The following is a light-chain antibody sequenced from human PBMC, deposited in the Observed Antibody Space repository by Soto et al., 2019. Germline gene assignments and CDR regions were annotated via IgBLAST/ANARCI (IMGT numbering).Light chain of an antibody. Sequence: EIVLTQSPGTLSLSLGERVTLSCRASQSVSSNYLAWYQHRPGQAPRLLIHGVSGRATGIPDRFTGSGSGRDFTLTISSLEPEDSAVYYCQQYGRSPYSFGQGTKLEIK. CDR2: GVS. CDR1: QSVSSNY. J-gene: IGKJ2*01. V-gene: IGKV3-20*01. CDR3: QQYGRSPYS.